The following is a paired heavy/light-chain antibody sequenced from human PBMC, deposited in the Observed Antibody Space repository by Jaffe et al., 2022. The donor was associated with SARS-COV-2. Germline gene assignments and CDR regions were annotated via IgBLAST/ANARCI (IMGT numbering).Light chain of an antibody. Sequence: DVVMTQSPLSLPVTLGQPASISCRSSQSLVYSDGNTYLNWFQQRPGQSPRRLIYKVSNRDSGVPDRFSGSGSGTDFTLKISRVEAEDVGVYYCMQGTHWPWTFGQGTKVEIK. CDR1: QSLVYSDGNTY. J-gene: IGKJ1*01. CDR2: KVS. CDR3: MQGTHWPWT. V-gene: IGKV2-30*01.
Heavy chain of an antibody. CDR1: GFTFSDYY. D-gene: IGHD3-10*01. J-gene: IGHJ4*02. Sequence: QVQLVESGGGLVKPGGSLRLSCAASGFTFSDYYMSWIRQAPGKGLEWVSYISSSGSTIYYADSVKGRFTISRDNAKNSLYLQMNSLRAEDTAVYYCANGRGSGEDYWGQGTLVTVSS. V-gene: IGHV3-11*01. CDR3: ANGRGSGEDY. CDR2: ISSSGSTI.